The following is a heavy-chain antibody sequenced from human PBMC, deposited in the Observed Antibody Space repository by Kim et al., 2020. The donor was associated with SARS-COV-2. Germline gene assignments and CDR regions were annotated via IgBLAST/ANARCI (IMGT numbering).Heavy chain of an antibody. D-gene: IGHD3-10*01. Sequence: GGSLRLSCAASGFTFSSYSMNWVRQAPGKGLEWVSYISSSSSTIYYADSVKGRFTISRDNAKNSLYLQMNSLRDEDTAVYYCARVGVFYYGSGSSDYWGQGTLVTVSS. CDR2: ISSSSSTI. V-gene: IGHV3-48*02. CDR3: ARVGVFYYGSGSSDY. CDR1: GFTFSSYS. J-gene: IGHJ4*02.